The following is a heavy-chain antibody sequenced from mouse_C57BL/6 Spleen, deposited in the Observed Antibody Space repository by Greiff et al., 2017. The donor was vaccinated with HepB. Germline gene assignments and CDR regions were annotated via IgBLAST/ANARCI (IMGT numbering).Heavy chain of an antibody. J-gene: IGHJ3*01. CDR3: ARGYGSSYSWCAY. D-gene: IGHD1-1*01. V-gene: IGHV1-52*01. Sequence: QVHVKQSGAELVRPGSSVKLSCKASGYTFTSYWMHWVKQRPIQGLEWIGNIDPSDSETHYNQKFKDKATLTVDKSSSTAYMQLSSLTSEDSAVYYCARGYGSSYSWCAYWGQGTLVTVSA. CDR1: GYTFTSYW. CDR2: IDPSDSET.